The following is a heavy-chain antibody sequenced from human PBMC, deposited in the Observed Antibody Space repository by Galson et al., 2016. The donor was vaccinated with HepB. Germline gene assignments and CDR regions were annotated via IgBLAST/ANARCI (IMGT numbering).Heavy chain of an antibody. CDR3: ARQRGTTVNTWCFDL. Sequence: SLRLSCAVSDPTFENSWMHWVRQGPGKGLVWVSHINSDGSTTTYADSVKGRFTISRDNAKNTLHLQMHSLRAEDTAVYYCARQRGTTVNTWCFDLWGRGTLVTVSS. J-gene: IGHJ2*01. D-gene: IGHD4-17*01. V-gene: IGHV3-74*01. CDR2: INSDGSTT. CDR1: DPTFENSW.